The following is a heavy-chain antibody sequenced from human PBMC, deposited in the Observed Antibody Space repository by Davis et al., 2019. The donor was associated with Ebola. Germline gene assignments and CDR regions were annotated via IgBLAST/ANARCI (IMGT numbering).Heavy chain of an antibody. J-gene: IGHJ4*02. V-gene: IGHV3-30*08. CDR1: AFTFRDYS. CDR2: ISSDGSNR. CDR3: AKITGTPSNFDY. Sequence: PGGSLRLPCVDSAFTFRDYSMNWVRQAPGKGLEWVSIISSDGSNRFYADSVKGRFTVSRDNSKNTLYLQMNSLRAEDTAVYYCAKITGTPSNFDYWGQGTLVTVSS. D-gene: IGHD1-20*01.